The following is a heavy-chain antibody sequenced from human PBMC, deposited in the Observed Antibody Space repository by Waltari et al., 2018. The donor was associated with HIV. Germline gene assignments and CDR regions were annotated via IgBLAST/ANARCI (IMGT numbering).Heavy chain of an antibody. CDR2: ISPLLTEP. CDR3: TRDISQGGIIVFGFDY. D-gene: IGHD3-16*02. CDR1: AGTFSNYA. J-gene: IGHJ4*02. V-gene: IGHV1-69*04. Sequence: QVQLMQSGAEVKKPGSSVQVSCYASAGTFSNYALIRVRYVPGQELDWMGRISPLLTEPTYAKKFQGRVTITADRETNTVYMEVSSLEYEDTAIYFCTRDISQGGIIVFGFDYWGQGTLVSVSS.